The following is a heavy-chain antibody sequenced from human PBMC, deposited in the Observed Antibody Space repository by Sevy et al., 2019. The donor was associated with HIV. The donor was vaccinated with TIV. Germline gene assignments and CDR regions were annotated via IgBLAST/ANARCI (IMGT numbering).Heavy chain of an antibody. J-gene: IGHJ6*03. CDR1: GFTFSSYG. CDR2: IWYDGSNK. D-gene: IGHD2-2*01. V-gene: IGHV3-33*01. Sequence: GGSLRLSCAASGFTFSSYGMRWVRQAPGKGLEGVAVIWYDGSNKYYADSVKGRFTISRDNSKNTQYLQMNSLRAEDTAVYYCARPDCSSTSCYGVYMDVWGKGTTVTVSS. CDR3: ARPDCSSTSCYGVYMDV.